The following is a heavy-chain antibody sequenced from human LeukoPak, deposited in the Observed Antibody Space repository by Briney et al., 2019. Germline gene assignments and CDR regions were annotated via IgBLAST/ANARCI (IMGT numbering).Heavy chain of an antibody. V-gene: IGHV4-31*03. D-gene: IGHD1-26*01. CDR3: ARVSMGGTYCYFDP. CDR2: IYYSGST. J-gene: IGHJ4*02. CDR1: GGSISSGGYY. Sequence: PSETLSLTCTVSGGSISSGGYYWSWIRQHPGKGLEWIGYIYYSGSTYYNPSLKSRVTISVDTSKNQFSLKLSSVTAADTAVYYCARVSMGGTYCYFDPWGQGTLVTVSS.